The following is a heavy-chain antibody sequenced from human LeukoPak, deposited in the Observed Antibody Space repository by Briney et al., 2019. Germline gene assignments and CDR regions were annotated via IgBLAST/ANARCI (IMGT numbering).Heavy chain of an antibody. CDR2: INHSGTT. Sequence: SETLSLTCAVYGGSFNDYYWSWIRQPPGKGLEWIAEINHSGTTNYNPSLKSRVTMSVDTSKNQVSMKLSSVTAADAAVYYCARTFDCYMDVWDKGTTVTVSS. CDR3: ARTFDCYMDV. V-gene: IGHV4-34*01. CDR1: GGSFNDYY. J-gene: IGHJ6*03.